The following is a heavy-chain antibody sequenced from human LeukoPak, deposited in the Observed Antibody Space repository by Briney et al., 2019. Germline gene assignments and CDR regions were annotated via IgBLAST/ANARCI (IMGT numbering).Heavy chain of an antibody. CDR3: ARDLGDSSGYYPPGDY. D-gene: IGHD3-22*01. V-gene: IGHV1-2*02. CDR1: GYTFTGYY. J-gene: IGHJ4*02. CDR2: INPNSGGT. Sequence: ASVKVSCKASGYTFTGYYMHWVRQAPGQGLEWMGWINPNSGGTNYAQKFQGRVTITRDTSISTAYMELSRLRSDDTAVYYCARDLGDSSGYYPPGDYWGQGTLVTVSS.